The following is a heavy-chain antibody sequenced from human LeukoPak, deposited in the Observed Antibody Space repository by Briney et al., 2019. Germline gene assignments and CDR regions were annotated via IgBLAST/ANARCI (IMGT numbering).Heavy chain of an antibody. J-gene: IGHJ5*02. V-gene: IGHV3-21*01. CDR3: ARDERWELHNWFDP. CDR2: ISSSSSYI. D-gene: IGHD1-26*01. Sequence: GGSLRLSCAASGLTFSSYSVNWVRQAPGKGLEWVSSISSSSSYIYYADLVKGRFTISRDNAKNSLYLQMNSLRAEDTAVYYCARDERWELHNWFDPWGQGTLVTVSS. CDR1: GLTFSSYS.